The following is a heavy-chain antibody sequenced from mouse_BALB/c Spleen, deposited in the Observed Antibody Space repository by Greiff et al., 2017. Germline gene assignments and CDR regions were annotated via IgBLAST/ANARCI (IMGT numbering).Heavy chain of an antibody. Sequence: LQQSGPELMKPGASVKISCKASGYSFTSYYMHWVKQSHGKSLEWIGYIDPFNGGTSYNQKFKGKATLTVDKSSSSAYMHLSSLTSEDSAVYYCARRVTFYAMDYWGQGTSVTVSS. CDR3: ARRVTFYAMDY. CDR1: GYSFTSYY. J-gene: IGHJ4*01. V-gene: IGHV1-28*01. CDR2: IDPFNGGT. D-gene: IGHD2-3*01.